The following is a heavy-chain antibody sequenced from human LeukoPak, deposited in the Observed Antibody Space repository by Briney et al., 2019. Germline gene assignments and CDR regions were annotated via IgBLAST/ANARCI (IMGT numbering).Heavy chain of an antibody. Sequence: SETLSLTCTVSGYSISSGYYWGWIRQPPGKGLVWSGSIYHSGSTYYNPSLKSRVTISVDTSKNQFSLKLSSVTAADTAVYYCSRVDGVVTSLDPWGQGTLVTVSS. D-gene: IGHD3-3*01. CDR3: SRVDGVVTSLDP. J-gene: IGHJ5*02. V-gene: IGHV4-38-2*02. CDR2: IYHSGST. CDR1: GYSISSGYY.